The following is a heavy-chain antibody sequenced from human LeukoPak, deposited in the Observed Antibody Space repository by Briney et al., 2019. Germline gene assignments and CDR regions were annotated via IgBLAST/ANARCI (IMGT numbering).Heavy chain of an antibody. V-gene: IGHV3-7*01. CDR1: GFIFSDYW. CDR2: INEDGSVK. D-gene: IGHD3-10*02. CDR3: AELGITMIGGV. J-gene: IGHJ6*04. Sequence: GGSLRLSCAASGFIFSDYWMTWVRQAPGKGLEWLTNINEDGSVKHYVDSVKGRFTISRDNAKNSLYLQMNSLRAEDTAVYYCAELGITMIGGVWGKGTTVTTSS.